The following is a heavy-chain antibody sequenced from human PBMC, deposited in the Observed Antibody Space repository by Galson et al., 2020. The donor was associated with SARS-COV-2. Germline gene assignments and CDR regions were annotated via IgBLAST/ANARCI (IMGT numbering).Heavy chain of an antibody. D-gene: IGHD2-2*01. CDR1: GFTVSSNY. J-gene: IGHJ6*02. Sequence: GGSLRLSCGASGFTVSSNYMSWVRQAPGKGLEWVSFIYSGGSTYYADSVKGRFTISRDNSKNTLYLQMNSLRAEDTAVYYCARSHGRGLDCSSTSCYFEFYYGLDVWGQGTTVTVSS. V-gene: IGHV3-53*01. CDR2: IYSGGST. CDR3: ARSHGRGLDCSSTSCYFEFYYGLDV.